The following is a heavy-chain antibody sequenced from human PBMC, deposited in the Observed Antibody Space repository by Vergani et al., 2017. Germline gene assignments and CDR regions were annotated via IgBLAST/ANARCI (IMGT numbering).Heavy chain of an antibody. Sequence: QVQVVQSGAEVKKSGASVKVSCKTSGYTFSNYYMHWVRQDPGQGLEWMGIINPSGGHTNYAQKFQGRVTMTRDTSTRTVYMELSSLRSEDTAVYYCARAKGYGDYAFDYWSQGTLVTVSS. CDR3: ARAKGYGDYAFDY. CDR1: GYTFSNYY. D-gene: IGHD4-17*01. CDR2: INPSGGHT. J-gene: IGHJ4*02. V-gene: IGHV1-46*01.